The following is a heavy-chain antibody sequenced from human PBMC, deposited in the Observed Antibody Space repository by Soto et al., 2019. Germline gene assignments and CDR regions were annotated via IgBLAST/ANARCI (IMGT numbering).Heavy chain of an antibody. CDR3: TTPLAGYGSGSYYFQYYYYGMDV. Sequence: GGSLRLSCAASGFAFINGWMIWCGRSPGKGREWVVRIKSKTDGGTTDYAAPVKGRFTISRDDSKNTLYPQMNSLKTEDTAVYYCTTPLAGYGSGSYYFQYYYYGMDVWGQGTTVTVSS. CDR2: IKSKTDGGTT. V-gene: IGHV3-15*01. J-gene: IGHJ6*02. CDR1: GFAFINGW. D-gene: IGHD3-10*01.